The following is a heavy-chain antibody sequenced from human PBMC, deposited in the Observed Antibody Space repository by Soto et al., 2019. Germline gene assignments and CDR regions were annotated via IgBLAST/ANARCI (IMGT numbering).Heavy chain of an antibody. CDR3: AKDRNKWLRFDLGY. D-gene: IGHD5-12*01. Sequence: EVQLLESGGGLVQPGGSLRLSCAASGFTFSSYGMSWVRQAPGKRLEWVSAITGSGGSTYYADSVKGRFTISRDNSKNTLYLQMNSLRAEDTAVYYCAKDRNKWLRFDLGYWGQGTLVTVSS. V-gene: IGHV3-23*01. J-gene: IGHJ4*02. CDR2: ITGSGGST. CDR1: GFTFSSYG.